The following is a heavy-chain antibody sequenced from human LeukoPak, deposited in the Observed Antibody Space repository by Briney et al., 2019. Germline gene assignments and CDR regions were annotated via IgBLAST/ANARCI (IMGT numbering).Heavy chain of an antibody. V-gene: IGHV1-2*02. J-gene: IGHJ4*02. Sequence: ASVKVSCKASGYTFTNYYIHWVRQAPGQGLEGMGWINPNSGGTNYVQKFQGRVTMTRDTSISTAYMELSRLRSDDTAVYYCARLRADHFDYWGQGTLVTVSS. CDR1: GYTFTNYY. CDR2: INPNSGGT. CDR3: ARLRADHFDY. D-gene: IGHD5-12*01.